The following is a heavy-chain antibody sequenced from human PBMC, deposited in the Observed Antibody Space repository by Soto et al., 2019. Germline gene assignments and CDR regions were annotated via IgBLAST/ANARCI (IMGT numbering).Heavy chain of an antibody. V-gene: IGHV3-30-3*01. Sequence: VQLVESGGGVVQPGRSLRLSCAASGFTFSSYAMHWVRQAPGKGLEWVAVISYDGSNKYYADSVKGRFTISRDNSKNTLYLQMNSLRAEDTAVYYCARDPSRRIAVAGYYYYGMDVWGQGTTVTVSS. CDR3: ARDPSRRIAVAGYYYYGMDV. CDR2: ISYDGSNK. J-gene: IGHJ6*02. D-gene: IGHD6-19*01. CDR1: GFTFSSYA.